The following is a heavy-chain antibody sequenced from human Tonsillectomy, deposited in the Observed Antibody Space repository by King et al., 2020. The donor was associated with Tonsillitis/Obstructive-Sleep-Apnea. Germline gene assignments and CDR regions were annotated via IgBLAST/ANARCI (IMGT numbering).Heavy chain of an antibody. Sequence: QLVESGGGVVQPGRSLRLSCEVSGFTFRDYAMHWVRQAPGKGLEWVAVISKDGSNKNNTDSVKGRFTISRDNSKNTLYLQMNSLRGEDTAVYYCARSRYYDTNRFYRDFDYWGQGTLVTVSS. CDR3: ARSRYYDTNRFYRDFDY. CDR1: GFTFRDYA. D-gene: IGHD3-22*01. J-gene: IGHJ4*02. V-gene: IGHV3-30*04. CDR2: ISKDGSNK.